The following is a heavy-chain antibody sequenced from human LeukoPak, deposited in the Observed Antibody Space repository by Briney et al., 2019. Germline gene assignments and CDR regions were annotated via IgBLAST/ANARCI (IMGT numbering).Heavy chain of an antibody. V-gene: IGHV5-51*01. CDR1: GYSFTNYW. D-gene: IGHD2-2*01. CDR3: ARHPYSVSCISNICYRWFDP. Sequence: GESLKISCKGSGYSFTNYWIGWVRQMPGKGLEWMGIIYPGDSHTRYNPSFQGQVTISADKSISTAYLQWSSLKASDTAMYYCARHPYSVSCISNICYRWFDPWGQGTLVTVSS. CDR2: IYPGDSHT. J-gene: IGHJ5*02.